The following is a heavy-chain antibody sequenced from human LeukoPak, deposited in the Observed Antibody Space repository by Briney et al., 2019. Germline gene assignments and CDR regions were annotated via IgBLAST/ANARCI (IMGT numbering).Heavy chain of an antibody. CDR1: GGSISSSNW. CDR3: ASLIRYDILTGYSDFDY. Sequence: SGTLSLTCAVSGGSISSSNWWSWVRQPPGKGLEWIGEIYHSGSTNYNPSLKSRVTISVDKSKNKFSLKLSSVTAADTAVYYCASLIRYDILTGYSDFDYWGQGTLVTVSS. CDR2: IYHSGST. V-gene: IGHV4-4*02. D-gene: IGHD3-9*01. J-gene: IGHJ4*02.